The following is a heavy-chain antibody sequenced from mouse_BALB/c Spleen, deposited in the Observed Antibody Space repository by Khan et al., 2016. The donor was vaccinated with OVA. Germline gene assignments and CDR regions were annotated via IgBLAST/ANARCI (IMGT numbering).Heavy chain of an antibody. CDR2: IYPGTDNS. D-gene: IGHD1-1*02. CDR3: AGEEAWYHRDH. V-gene: IGHV1-76*01. J-gene: IGHJ2*01. CDR1: GYIFTSYW. Sequence: QVQLKESGAELVRPGASVKLSCKTSGYIFTSYWIHWVKQRSGQGLEWIARIYPGTDNSYYNEKFKDKATLTAVKSSSTAYMQLSSQKYEDNDVYFGAGEEAWYHRDHWGKGTTRKVSS.